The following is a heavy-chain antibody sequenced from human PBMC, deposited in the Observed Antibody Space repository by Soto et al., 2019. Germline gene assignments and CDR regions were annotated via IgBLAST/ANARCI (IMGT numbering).Heavy chain of an antibody. CDR2: IYYTGNT. D-gene: IGHD3-22*01. V-gene: IGHV4-59*01. Sequence: SETLSLTCTVSGDSISTYYWIWTRQPPGKGLEWIAYIYYTGNTYYNPSLKSRVTISMDTSKNQFSLKLSSVTAADTAVYYCARYYYDSSGYYYGWFDPWGQGTLVTVSS. CDR3: ARYYYDSSGYYYGWFDP. CDR1: GDSISTYY. J-gene: IGHJ5*02.